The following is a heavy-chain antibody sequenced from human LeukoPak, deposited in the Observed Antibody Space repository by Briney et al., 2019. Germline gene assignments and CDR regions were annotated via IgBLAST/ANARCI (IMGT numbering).Heavy chain of an antibody. Sequence: SQTLSLTCAISGDSVSNNNAAWHWIRQSPSRGLEWLGRTYYRSRWYNDYAVSLKSRITINPDTSKNQLSLHLNSVTPADTAVYYCASAKASGTAFHIWGQGTMVTVSS. CDR3: ASAKASGTAFHI. CDR1: GDSVSNNNAA. D-gene: IGHD3-10*01. CDR2: TYYRSRWYN. J-gene: IGHJ3*02. V-gene: IGHV6-1*01.